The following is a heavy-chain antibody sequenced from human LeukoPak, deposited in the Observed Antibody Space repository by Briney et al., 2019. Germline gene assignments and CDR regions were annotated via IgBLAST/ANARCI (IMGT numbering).Heavy chain of an antibody. CDR2: IWYDGSSK. Sequence: GGSLRLSCAASGFTFSSYGMHWVRQAPGKGLEWVAVIWYDGSSKYYADSVKGRFTISRDNSKNTLYLQMNSLRAEDTAVYYCARDLYGGYSYGYDYWGQGTLVTVSS. J-gene: IGHJ4*02. D-gene: IGHD5-18*01. V-gene: IGHV3-33*01. CDR3: ARDLYGGYSYGYDY. CDR1: GFTFSSYG.